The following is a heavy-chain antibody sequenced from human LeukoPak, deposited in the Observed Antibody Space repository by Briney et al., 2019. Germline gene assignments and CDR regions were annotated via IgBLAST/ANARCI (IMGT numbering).Heavy chain of an antibody. J-gene: IGHJ4*02. CDR1: GGSISSGSYY. Sequence: PSETLSLTCTVSGGSISSGSYYWGWIRQPPGKGLEWIGSIYYSGSTYYNPSLKSRVTISVDTSKNQFSLKLSSVTAADTAVYYCARSHDTGTTDYWGQGTLVTVSS. CDR2: IYYSGST. V-gene: IGHV4-39*01. D-gene: IGHD1-1*01. CDR3: ARSHDTGTTDY.